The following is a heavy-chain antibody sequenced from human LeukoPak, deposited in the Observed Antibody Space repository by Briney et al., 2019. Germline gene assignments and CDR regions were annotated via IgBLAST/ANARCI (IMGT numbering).Heavy chain of an antibody. J-gene: IGHJ5*02. V-gene: IGHV3-30*04. CDR2: ISYDGSNK. CDR1: GFTFSSYA. CDR3: ARDRPFGGVIVSYWFDP. Sequence: GGSLRLSCAASGFTFSSYAMHWVRQAPGKGLEWVAVISYDGSNKYYADSVKGRFTISRDSSKNTLYLQMNSLRAEDTAVYYCARDRPFGGVIVSYWFDPWGQGTLVTVSS. D-gene: IGHD3-16*02.